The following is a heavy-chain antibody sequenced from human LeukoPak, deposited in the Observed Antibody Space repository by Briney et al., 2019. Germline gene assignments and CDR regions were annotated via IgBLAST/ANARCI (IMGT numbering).Heavy chain of an antibody. CDR1: GFTFSDYY. CDR3: ARYYYDSSGYYPYDY. CDR2: ISSSGSTI. Sequence: GGSLRLSCAASGFTFSDYYMSWIRQAPGKGLEWVSYISSSGSTIYYADSAKGRFTISRDNAKNSLYLQMNSLRAEDTAVYYCARYYYDSSGYYPYDYWGQGTLVTVSS. J-gene: IGHJ4*02. V-gene: IGHV3-11*01. D-gene: IGHD3-22*01.